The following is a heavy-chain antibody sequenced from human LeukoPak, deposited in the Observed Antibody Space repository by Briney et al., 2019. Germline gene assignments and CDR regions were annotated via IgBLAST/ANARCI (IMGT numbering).Heavy chain of an antibody. CDR1: GFTFSSYA. CDR2: ISNSGSTI. V-gene: IGHV3-48*03. D-gene: IGHD5-24*01. J-gene: IGHJ4*02. CDR3: AVATIGRY. Sequence: GGSLRLSCAASGFTFSSYAMSWVRQAPGKGLEWVSYISNSGSTIYYADSVKGRFTISRDNAKNSLYLQMNGLRAEDTAVYYRAVATIGRYWGQGTLVTVSS.